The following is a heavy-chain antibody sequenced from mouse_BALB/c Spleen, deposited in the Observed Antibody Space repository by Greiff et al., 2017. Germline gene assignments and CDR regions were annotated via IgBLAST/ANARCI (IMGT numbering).Heavy chain of an antibody. V-gene: IGHV1-9*01. CDR1: GYTFSSYW. Sequence: VQLVESGAELMKPGASVKISCKATGYTFSSYWIEWVKQRPGHGLEWIGEILPGSGSTNYNEKFKGKATFTADTSSNTAYMQLSSLTSEDSAVYYCARYQISITFAMDYWGQGTSVTVSS. CDR3: ARYQISITFAMDY. J-gene: IGHJ4*01. CDR2: ILPGSGST. D-gene: IGHD1-2*01.